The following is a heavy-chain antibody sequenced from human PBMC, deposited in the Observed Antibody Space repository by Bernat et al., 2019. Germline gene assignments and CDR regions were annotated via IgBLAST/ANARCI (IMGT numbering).Heavy chain of an antibody. CDR3: ASGGVGGSSGNWYFDL. J-gene: IGHJ2*01. Sequence: QVQLQESGPGLVKPSQTLSLACTVSGGSISSGFNYWTWIRQRPSKGLEWIGYIYYSGSTDYNPSLKSRVTISVDTSKNQFSLKLSSVTAADTAVYYCASGGVGGSSGNWYFDLWGRGTLVTVSS. CDR2: IYYSGST. D-gene: IGHD4-23*01. V-gene: IGHV4-31*03. CDR1: GGSISSGFNY.